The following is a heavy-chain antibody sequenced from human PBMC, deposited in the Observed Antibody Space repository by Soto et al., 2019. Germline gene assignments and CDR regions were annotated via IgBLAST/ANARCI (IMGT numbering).Heavy chain of an antibody. V-gene: IGHV4-59*01. CDR3: ARDLWGYCGTDCYPLDV. D-gene: IGHD2-21*02. CDR2: MYNTGSN. CDR1: GGTISRYY. J-gene: IGHJ6*02. Sequence: QVQLQESGPGLVKPSETLSLTCTVSGGTISRYYWSWIRQPPGKGLEWIGYMYNTGSNVYNPSFNIRVTISVDTSKNQFSLKLNSVTAADTSVYYGARDLWGYCGTDCYPLDVWGQGTTVTVSS.